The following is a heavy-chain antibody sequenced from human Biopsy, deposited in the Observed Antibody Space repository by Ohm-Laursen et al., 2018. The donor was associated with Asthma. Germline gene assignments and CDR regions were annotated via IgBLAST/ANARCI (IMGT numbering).Heavy chain of an antibody. Sequence: SLRLSCTASKFPFSLPFSRSGMHWVRQSPGKGLEWVSYISHDGSYIKYADFVQGRFTISRDNSKNTLDLQMNSLRAEDTAVYYCGRDYPLVDWGQGTLVTVSS. CDR1: KFPFSLPFSRSG. V-gene: IGHV3-30*14. J-gene: IGHJ4*02. CDR2: ISHDGSYI. CDR3: GRDYPLVD. D-gene: IGHD2-15*01.